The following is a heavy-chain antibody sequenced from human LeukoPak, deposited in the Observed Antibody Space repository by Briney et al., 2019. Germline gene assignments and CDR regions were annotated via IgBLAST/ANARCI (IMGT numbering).Heavy chain of an antibody. V-gene: IGHV3-21*01. CDR1: GFTFSSYS. D-gene: IGHD2-15*01. CDR2: ISSSSSYI. Sequence: GGSLRLSCAASGFTFSSYSMNWVRQSPGKGLEWVSSISSSSSYIYYADSVKGRFTISRDNAKNSLYLQMNSLRAEDTAVYYCARGGCSGGSCYTYQDYWGQGTLVTVSS. J-gene: IGHJ4*02. CDR3: ARGGCSGGSCYTYQDY.